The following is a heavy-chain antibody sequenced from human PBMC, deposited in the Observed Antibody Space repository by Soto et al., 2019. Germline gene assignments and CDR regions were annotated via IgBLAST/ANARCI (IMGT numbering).Heavy chain of an antibody. V-gene: IGHV3-53*01. J-gene: IGHJ4*02. CDR2: IYSGDST. Sequence: EVQLVESGGGLIQPGGSLRLSCAASGFTVSSYRMSWVRQAPGKGLEWVSVIYSGDSTNYADSVKGRFTISRDNSKNTLYLQMTSLRAEYTAVYYCVRGTATASCPNYWGQGTLVTVSS. CDR1: GFTVSSYR. D-gene: IGHD4-4*01. CDR3: VRGTATASCPNY.